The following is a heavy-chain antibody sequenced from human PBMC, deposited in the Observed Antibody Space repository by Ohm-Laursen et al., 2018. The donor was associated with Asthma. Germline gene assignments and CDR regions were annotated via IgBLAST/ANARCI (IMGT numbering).Heavy chain of an antibody. J-gene: IGHJ4*02. D-gene: IGHD3-3*01. CDR2: GGSYYDGGPK. CDR3: AEVVMEWYLSAFDF. V-gene: IGHV3-30-3*02. CDR1: GFTFRSYA. Sequence: SLRLSCTASGFTFRSYAMHWVRQAPGKGLEWVAVGGSYYDGGPKYYADSVNGRFTVSRDDSKNTLYLQMNSLRADAAAVYYCAEVVMEWYLSAFDFWGQGTLVTVSS.